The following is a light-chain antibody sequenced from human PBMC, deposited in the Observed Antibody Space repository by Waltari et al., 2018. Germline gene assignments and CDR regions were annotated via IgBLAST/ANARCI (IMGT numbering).Light chain of an antibody. Sequence: CWASQSVSSNLAWYQQKPGQAPRLLIYAASTRATGLPARFSGSGSGTEFTLTITSLQSEDFAVYCCQQYYSWPLTFGGGTKVEIK. CDR1: QSVSSN. V-gene: IGKV3-15*01. CDR2: AAS. CDR3: QQYYSWPLT. J-gene: IGKJ4*01.